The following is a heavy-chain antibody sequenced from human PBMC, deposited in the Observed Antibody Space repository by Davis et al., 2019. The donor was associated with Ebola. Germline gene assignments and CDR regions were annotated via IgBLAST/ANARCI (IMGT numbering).Heavy chain of an antibody. V-gene: IGHV1-18*01. D-gene: IGHD5-18*01. Sequence: ASVKVSCKASGYTFTSYGISWVRQAPGQGLEWMGWISAYNGNTNYAQKPQGRVTMTTDTSTSTAYMELRSLRSDATAVYYCARAGWDTAMVIGREVYYYCGMDVWGQGTTVTVSS. CDR2: ISAYNGNT. CDR3: ARAGWDTAMVIGREVYYYCGMDV. CDR1: GYTFTSYG. J-gene: IGHJ6*02.